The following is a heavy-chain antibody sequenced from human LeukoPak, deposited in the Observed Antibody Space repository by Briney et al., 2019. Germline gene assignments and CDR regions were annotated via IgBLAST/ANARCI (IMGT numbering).Heavy chain of an antibody. CDR1: GFTFSSYA. CDR3: AREESYSGSSYFDY. D-gene: IGHD1-26*01. Sequence: GGSLRLSCEASGFTFSSYAMHWVRQAPGKGLEWVAVISYDEINKYYADSAKGRFTISRDNSKNTLYLQMNSLRPEDTAVYYCAREESYSGSSYFDYWGQGTLVTVSS. J-gene: IGHJ4*02. CDR2: ISYDEINK. V-gene: IGHV3-30-3*01.